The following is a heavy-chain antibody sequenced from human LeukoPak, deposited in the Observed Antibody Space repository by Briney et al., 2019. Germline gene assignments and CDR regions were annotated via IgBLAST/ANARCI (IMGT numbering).Heavy chain of an antibody. J-gene: IGHJ3*02. Sequence: GGSLRLSCAASGFTFSSYWMSWVRQAPGKGLEWVANIKQDGSEKYYVDSVKGRFTISRDNAKNSLYLQMNSLRAEDTAVYYCAREHPAYESSGYAFDIWGQGTMVTVSS. CDR3: AREHPAYESSGYAFDI. V-gene: IGHV3-7*01. CDR2: IKQDGSEK. D-gene: IGHD3-22*01. CDR1: GFTFSSYW.